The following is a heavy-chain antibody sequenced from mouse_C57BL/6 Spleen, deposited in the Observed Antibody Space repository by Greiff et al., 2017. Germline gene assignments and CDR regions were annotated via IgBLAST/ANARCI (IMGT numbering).Heavy chain of an antibody. J-gene: IGHJ2*01. D-gene: IGHD2-4*01. Sequence: VQLQQPGAELVKPGASVKLSCKASGYTFTSYWMHWVKQRPGQGLEWIGMIHPNSGSTNYNEKFKSKATLTVDKSSSTAYMQLSSLTSEDSAVYYCAREVDYDGYYFDYWGQGTTLTVSS. CDR1: GYTFTSYW. CDR2: IHPNSGST. CDR3: AREVDYDGYYFDY. V-gene: IGHV1-64*01.